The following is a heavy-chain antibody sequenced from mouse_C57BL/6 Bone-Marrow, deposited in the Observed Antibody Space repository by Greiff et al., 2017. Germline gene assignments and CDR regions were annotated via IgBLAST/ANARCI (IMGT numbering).Heavy chain of an antibody. CDR1: GFTFSDYY. J-gene: IGHJ1*03. Sequence: EVMLVESGGGLVQPGGSLKLSCAAFGFTFSDYYMYWVRQTPEKRLEWVAYISNGGGSTYYPDTVKGRFTISRDNAKNTLYLQMSRLKSEDTAMYYCARQTYFDVWGTGTTVTVSS. CDR3: ARQTYFDV. V-gene: IGHV5-12*01. CDR2: ISNGGGST.